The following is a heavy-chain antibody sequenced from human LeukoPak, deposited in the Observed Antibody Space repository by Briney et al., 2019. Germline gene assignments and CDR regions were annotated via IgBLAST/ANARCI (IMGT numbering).Heavy chain of an antibody. CDR3: ASDRGYGDYGPWGGPHDAFDI. Sequence: GGSLRLSCAASGFTFSSYWMSWVRQAPGKGLEWVANIKQDGSEKYYVDSVKGRFTISRDNAKNSLYLQMNSLRAEDTAVYYCASDRGYGDYGPWGGPHDAFDIWGQGTMVTVSS. J-gene: IGHJ3*02. D-gene: IGHD4-17*01. CDR2: IKQDGSEK. V-gene: IGHV3-7*01. CDR1: GFTFSSYW.